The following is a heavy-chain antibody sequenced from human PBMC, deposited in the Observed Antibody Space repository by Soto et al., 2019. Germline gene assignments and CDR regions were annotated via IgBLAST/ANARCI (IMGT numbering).Heavy chain of an antibody. CDR3: ARRYCSGGSCYSGYYYYGMDV. CDR2: IDPSGSYT. Sequence: PGESLKISCKGSGYSFTSYWISWVRQMPGKGLEWMGRIDPSGSYTNYSPSFQGHVTISADKSISTAYLQWSSLKASDTAMYYCARRYCSGGSCYSGYYYYGMDVWGQGTTVTVSS. D-gene: IGHD2-15*01. CDR1: GYSFTSYW. J-gene: IGHJ6*02. V-gene: IGHV5-10-1*01.